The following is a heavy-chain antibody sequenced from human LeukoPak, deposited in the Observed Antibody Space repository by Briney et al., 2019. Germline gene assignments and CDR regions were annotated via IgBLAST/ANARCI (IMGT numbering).Heavy chain of an antibody. V-gene: IGHV4-61*02. CDR2: IYTSGST. Sequence: SQTLSLTCTVSGGSISSGSYYWSWIRQPAGKGLEWIGRIYTSGSTNYNPSLKSRVTISVYRSKNQFSLRLSSVTAADTAVYYCARDSRVSDAFDIWGQGTMVTVSS. CDR1: GGSISSGSYY. J-gene: IGHJ3*02. D-gene: IGHD5/OR15-5a*01. CDR3: ARDSRVSDAFDI.